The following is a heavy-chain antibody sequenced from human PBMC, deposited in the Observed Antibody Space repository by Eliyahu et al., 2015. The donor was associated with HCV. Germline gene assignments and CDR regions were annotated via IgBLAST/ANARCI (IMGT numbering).Heavy chain of an antibody. D-gene: IGHD3-3*01. V-gene: IGHV3-48*01. Sequence: EVQLVESGGGLVQPGGSLRLSCAASGFTFSSYSXNWVRQAPGKGLEWVSYISSSSSTIYYADSVKGRFTISRDNAKNSLYLQMNSLRAEDTAVYYCARDFRDFWSGYPTYYYGMDVWGQGTTVTVSS. J-gene: IGHJ6*02. CDR2: ISSSSSTI. CDR1: GFTFSSYS. CDR3: ARDFRDFWSGYPTYYYGMDV.